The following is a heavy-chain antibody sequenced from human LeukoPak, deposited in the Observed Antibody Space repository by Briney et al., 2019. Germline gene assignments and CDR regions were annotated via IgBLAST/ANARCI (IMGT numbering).Heavy chain of an antibody. V-gene: IGHV3-30-3*01. J-gene: IGHJ6*02. D-gene: IGHD2-15*01. CDR1: GFTFSSYA. CDR3: AREPTPPPVVAATIYYYYGMDV. Sequence: GGSLRLSCAASGFTFSSYAMHWVRQAPGKGLEWVAVISYDGSNKYYADSVKGRFTISRDNSKNTLYLQMNSLRAEDTAVYYRAREPTPPPVVAATIYYYYGMDVWGQGTTVTVSS. CDR2: ISYDGSNK.